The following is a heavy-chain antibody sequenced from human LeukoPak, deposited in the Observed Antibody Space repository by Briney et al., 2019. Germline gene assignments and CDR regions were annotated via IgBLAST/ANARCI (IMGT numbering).Heavy chain of an antibody. CDR3: AKDSLGGRNYFDY. CDR2: ISYDGSNK. CDR1: GFTFSSYG. J-gene: IGHJ4*02. D-gene: IGHD1-26*01. V-gene: IGHV3-30*18. Sequence: PGRSLRLSCAASGFTFSSYGMHWVRQAPGKGLERVAIISYDGSNKYYADSVKGRFTISRDNSKNTLYLQMNSLRAEDTAVYYCAKDSLGGRNYFDYWGQGTLVTVSS.